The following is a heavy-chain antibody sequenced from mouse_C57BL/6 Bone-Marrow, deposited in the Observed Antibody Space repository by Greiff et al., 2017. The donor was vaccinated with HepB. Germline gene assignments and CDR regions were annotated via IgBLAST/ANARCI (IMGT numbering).Heavy chain of an antibody. D-gene: IGHD1-1*01. CDR1: GYTFTSYW. CDR2: IHPNSGST. V-gene: IGHV1-64*01. J-gene: IGHJ1*03. Sequence: VQGVESGAELVKPGASVKLSCKASGYTFTSYWMHWVKQRPGQGLEWIGMIHPNSGSTNYNEKFKSKATLTVDKSSSTAYMQLSSLTSEDSAVYYCARLITTVVATNNFDVWGTGTTVTVSS. CDR3: ARLITTVVATNNFDV.